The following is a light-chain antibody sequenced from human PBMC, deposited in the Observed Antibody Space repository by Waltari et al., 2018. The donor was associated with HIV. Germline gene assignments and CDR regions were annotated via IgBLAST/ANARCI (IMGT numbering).Light chain of an antibody. CDR1: QSVSSSY. J-gene: IGKJ1*01. Sequence: EIVLTQSPGTLSLSPGERATLSCRASQSVSSSYLAWYQQKPGQAPRHLIYGASSRATGIPDRFSGRWSGTDFTRTISRLEPEDFAVYYCQQYGSSPWTFGQGTNVEIK. V-gene: IGKV3-20*01. CDR3: QQYGSSPWT. CDR2: GAS.